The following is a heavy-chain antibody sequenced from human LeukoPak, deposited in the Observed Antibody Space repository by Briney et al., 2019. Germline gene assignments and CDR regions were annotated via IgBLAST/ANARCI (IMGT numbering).Heavy chain of an antibody. CDR2: IYSGGST. V-gene: IGHV3-53*01. J-gene: IGHJ3*02. Sequence: GGSLRLSCAASGFTVSSNYMSWVRQAPGKGLEWVSVIYSGGSTYYADSVKGRFTISRDNSKNTLYLQMNSLRAEDTAVYYCAKDLMVYATAWAFDIWGQGTMVTVSS. CDR1: GFTVSSNY. D-gene: IGHD2-8*01. CDR3: AKDLMVYATAWAFDI.